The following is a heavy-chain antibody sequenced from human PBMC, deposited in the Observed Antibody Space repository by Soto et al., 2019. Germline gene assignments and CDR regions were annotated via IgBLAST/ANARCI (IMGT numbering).Heavy chain of an antibody. CDR1: GYSISSGYY. CDR2: IYHSGST. V-gene: IGHV4-38-2*02. J-gene: IGHJ3*02. D-gene: IGHD6-6*01. Sequence: ASETLSLTCAVSGYSISSGYYWGWIRQPPGKGLEWIGSIYHSGSTYYNPSLKSRVTISVDTSKNQFSLKLSSVTAADTAVYYCARDQEKQLVLDDAFEIWGQGTMVTVSS. CDR3: ARDQEKQLVLDDAFEI.